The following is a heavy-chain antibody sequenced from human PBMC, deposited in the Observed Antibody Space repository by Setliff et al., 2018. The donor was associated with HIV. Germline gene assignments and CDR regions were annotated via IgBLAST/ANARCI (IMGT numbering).Heavy chain of an antibody. J-gene: IGHJ3*01. Sequence: ASVKVSCKASGYTFTGYYMHWVQQAPGQGLEWMGRINPNSGGTKYGQKSQGRVTMTRDTSISTAYMELSRLRSDDTAVYYCARGTRVGANDAFDVWGQGTMVTVSS. V-gene: IGHV1-2*06. CDR1: GYTFTGYY. CDR3: ARGTRVGANDAFDV. D-gene: IGHD1-26*01. CDR2: INPNSGGT.